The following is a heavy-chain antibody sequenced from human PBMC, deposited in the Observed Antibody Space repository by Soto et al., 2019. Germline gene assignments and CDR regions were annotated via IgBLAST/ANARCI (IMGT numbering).Heavy chain of an antibody. J-gene: IGHJ4*02. V-gene: IGHV3-23*01. CDR3: AKRSSSSPFDY. CDR1: GFTFSSYA. CDR2: ISGSDDST. D-gene: IGHD6-6*01. Sequence: EVQLLESGGGLVQPGESLRLSCAASGFTFSSYAMSWVRQAPGKGLEWVSVISGSDDSTYYADSVKGRFTISRDNSKHTLYLQMNSLRAEDTAVYYCAKRSSSSPFDYWGQGTLVTVSS.